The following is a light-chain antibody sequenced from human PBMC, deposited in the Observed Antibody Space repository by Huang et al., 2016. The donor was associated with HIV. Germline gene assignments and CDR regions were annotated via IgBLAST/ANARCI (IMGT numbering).Light chain of an antibody. V-gene: IGKV3-15*01. Sequence: DTVMTQSPATLSVSPGESATVFCRASQSVNINLAWYQHKPGQAPSLLIYAASTRATGIPARFSGSGAGTEFTLSISSLQSEDFALDYCQQYNYWPYTFGQGTKLEIK. CDR2: AAS. CDR1: QSVNIN. J-gene: IGKJ2*01. CDR3: QQYNYWPYT.